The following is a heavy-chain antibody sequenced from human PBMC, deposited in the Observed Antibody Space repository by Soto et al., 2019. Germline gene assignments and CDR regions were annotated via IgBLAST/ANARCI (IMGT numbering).Heavy chain of an antibody. CDR1: GYTFTSYY. CDR2: INPSGGST. Sequence: QVQLVQSGAEVKEPGASVKVSCKASGYTFTSYYMHWVRQAPGQGLEWMAIINPSGGSTNYAQKFRGRVTVTRDTSTSTGYMELISLPSADTAVYFWGRSLYSSDYCGQGTMVTVSS. J-gene: IGHJ4*02. CDR3: GRSLYSSDY. D-gene: IGHD6-13*01. V-gene: IGHV1-46*03.